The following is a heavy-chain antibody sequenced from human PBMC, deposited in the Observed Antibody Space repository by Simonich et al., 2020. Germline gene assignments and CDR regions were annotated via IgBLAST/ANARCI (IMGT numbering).Heavy chain of an antibody. J-gene: IGHJ4*02. D-gene: IGHD6-6*01. V-gene: IGHV4-61*02. CDR1: GGSISSSSYY. CDR3: ARGAYSSSSGDY. Sequence: QLQLQESGPGLVKPSETLSLTCTVSGGSISSSSYYWSWIRQPAGKGLEWIGRIYTSESTNDNPYLKSRVTISVDKSKNQFSLKLSSVTAADTAVYYCARGAYSSSSGDYWGQGTLVTVSS. CDR2: IYTSEST.